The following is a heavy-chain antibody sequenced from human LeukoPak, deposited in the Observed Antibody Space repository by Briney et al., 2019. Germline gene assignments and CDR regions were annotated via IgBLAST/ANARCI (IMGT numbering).Heavy chain of an antibody. V-gene: IGHV1-18*01. CDR1: GYTFTSYG. CDR3: AWLRERYSSGSLDY. CDR2: ISAYNGNT. D-gene: IGHD6-19*01. Sequence: ASVKVSCKASGYTFTSYGISWVRQAPGQGLEWMGWISAYNGNTNYAQKLQGRVTMTTDTSTSTAYMELRSLRSDDTAVYYCAWLRERYSSGSLDYWGQGTLVTVSS. J-gene: IGHJ4*02.